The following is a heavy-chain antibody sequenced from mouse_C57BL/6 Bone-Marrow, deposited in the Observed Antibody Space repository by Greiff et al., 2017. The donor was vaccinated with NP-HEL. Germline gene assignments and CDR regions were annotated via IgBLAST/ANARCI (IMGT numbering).Heavy chain of an antibody. J-gene: IGHJ4*01. CDR1: GFTFSDSY. CDR3: ARDGAYAMDY. CDR2: INYDGSST. D-gene: IGHD3-1*01. V-gene: IGHV5-16*01. Sequence: DVQLVESEGGLVQPGSSMKLSCTASGFTFSDSYMAWVRQVPEQGLEWVANINYDGSSTYYLDSLKSRFIISTDNAKNILYLQMSSLKCEDTATYYGARDGAYAMDYWGQGTSVTVSS.